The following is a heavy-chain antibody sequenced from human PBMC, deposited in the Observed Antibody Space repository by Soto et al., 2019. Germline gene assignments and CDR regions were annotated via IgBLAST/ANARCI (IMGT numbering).Heavy chain of an antibody. CDR3: AREGGYTYGYAYDY. J-gene: IGHJ4*02. CDR1: GFTFSSYT. V-gene: IGHV3-30-3*01. D-gene: IGHD5-18*01. CDR2: ISYDGSNK. Sequence: QVQLVESGGGVVQPGRSLRLSCAASGFTFSSYTMHWVRQAQGKGLEWVAVISYDGSNKYYADSVKGRFTISRDNTKNTLYLQMNSLRAEDTAMYYCAREGGYTYGYAYDYWGQGNLVTVSS.